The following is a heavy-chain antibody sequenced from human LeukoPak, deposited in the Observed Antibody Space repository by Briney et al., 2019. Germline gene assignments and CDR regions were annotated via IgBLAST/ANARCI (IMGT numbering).Heavy chain of an antibody. D-gene: IGHD3-3*01. J-gene: IGHJ4*02. CDR1: GGTFSSYA. Sequence: ASVKVSCKASGGTFSSYAISWGRQAPGQGLEWMGGIIPIFGSGNHAQKFQGRVTITTDESTSTAYMEVSRLRSEDTVVYYCASTVYDFWSGYYGSWGQGTLVTVSS. CDR2: IIPIFGSG. V-gene: IGHV1-69*05. CDR3: ASTVYDFWSGYYGS.